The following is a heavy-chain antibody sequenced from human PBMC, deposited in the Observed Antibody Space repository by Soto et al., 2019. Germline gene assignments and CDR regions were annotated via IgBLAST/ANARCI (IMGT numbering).Heavy chain of an antibody. Sequence: GASVKVSCKASGYTFTGYYMHWVRQAPGQGLEWVGWINPNSGGTNYAQKFQGRVTMTRDTSISTAYMELSRLRSDDTAVYYCASPHGETYHYYYYYGMDVWGQGTTVTVSS. CDR2: INPNSGGT. CDR1: GYTFTGYY. V-gene: IGHV1-2*02. CDR3: ASPHGETYHYYYYYGMDV. D-gene: IGHD3-10*01. J-gene: IGHJ6*02.